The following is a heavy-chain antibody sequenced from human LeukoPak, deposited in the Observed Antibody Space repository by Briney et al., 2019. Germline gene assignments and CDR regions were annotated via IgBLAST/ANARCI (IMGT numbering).Heavy chain of an antibody. V-gene: IGHV3-48*01. CDR1: GFTSSSHS. D-gene: IGHD2-15*01. Sequence: PGRSLRLSCAASGFTSSSHSMNWVRQAPGKGLEWVSYISSSSSTIYYADFVKGRFTISRDNSKNTLYLQMNSLRAEDTAVYYCAREGGSGGNYWGQGTLVTVSS. J-gene: IGHJ4*02. CDR2: ISSSSSTI. CDR3: AREGGSGGNY.